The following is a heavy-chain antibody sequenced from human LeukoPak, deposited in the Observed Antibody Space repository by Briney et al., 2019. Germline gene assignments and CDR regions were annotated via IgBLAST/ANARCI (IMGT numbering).Heavy chain of an antibody. D-gene: IGHD5-12*01. CDR2: IKQDGSEK. V-gene: IGHV3-7*01. J-gene: IGHJ6*03. Sequence: GGSLRLSCAASGFTFSSYWMSWVRQAPGKGLEWVANIKQDGSEKYYVDSVKGRFTISRDNAKNSLYLQMNSLRAEDTAVYYCARDGATFSGYDWYYYMDVWGKGTTVTVSS. CDR3: ARDGATFSGYDWYYYMDV. CDR1: GFTFSSYW.